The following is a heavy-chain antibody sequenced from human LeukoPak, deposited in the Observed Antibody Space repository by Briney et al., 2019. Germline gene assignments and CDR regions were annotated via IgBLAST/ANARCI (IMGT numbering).Heavy chain of an antibody. CDR1: GFTFSGYP. Sequence: GGSLRLSCAASGFTFSGYPIHWVRQAPGKGLEWVAVISYDGSNKYYADSVKGRFTISRDNSKNTLYLQMNSLRAEATAVYYCARDSGYPPHSFDYWAQEPRVPVSS. CDR3: ARDSGYPPHSFDY. CDR2: ISYDGSNK. J-gene: IGHJ4*02. D-gene: IGHD6-25*01. V-gene: IGHV3-30-3*01.